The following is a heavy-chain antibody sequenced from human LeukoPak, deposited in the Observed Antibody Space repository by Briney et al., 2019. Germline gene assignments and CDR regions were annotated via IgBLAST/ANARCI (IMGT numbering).Heavy chain of an antibody. D-gene: IGHD2/OR15-2a*01. J-gene: IGHJ3*02. Sequence: SVKVSCKASGGTFSSYAISWVRQAPGQGLEWMGRIIPILGIANYAQKFQGRVTITADKSTSTAYMELSSLRSEDTAVYYCARGSNSSPNAFDIWGQGTTVTVSS. CDR3: ARGSNSSPNAFDI. CDR1: GGTFSSYA. CDR2: IIPILGIA. V-gene: IGHV1-69*04.